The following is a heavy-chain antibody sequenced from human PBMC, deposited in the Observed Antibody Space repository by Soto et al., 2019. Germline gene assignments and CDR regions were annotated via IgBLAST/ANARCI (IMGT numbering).Heavy chain of an antibody. D-gene: IGHD3-16*01. CDR2: IDWDDDK. CDR1: GFSLSSKGMR. V-gene: IGHV2-70*04. J-gene: IGHJ4*02. Sequence: SGPTLVNPTQTLKLTCTFSGFSLSSKGMRVSWIRQPPGKALEWLARIDWDDDKFYSPSLRTRLTISKDTSKNQVVLTMTNVDPMDTATYYCARSPGGFTVATYFFDYWGQGTLVTVSS. CDR3: ARSPGGFTVATYFFDY.